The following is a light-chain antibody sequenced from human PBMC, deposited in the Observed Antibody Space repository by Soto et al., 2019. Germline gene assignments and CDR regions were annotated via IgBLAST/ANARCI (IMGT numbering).Light chain of an antibody. CDR3: QQYGHSPLLYT. V-gene: IGKV3-20*01. CDR2: GSS. J-gene: IGKJ2*01. CDR1: QSVNSNF. Sequence: EIVLTQSPGTLSLCPGERATLSCRTSQSVNSNFLAWYQQKPGQAPRLLVYGSSTRAAGVPDRFSGSGSGTDFTLTISRLEPEDFAVYYCQQYGHSPLLYTFGQGTKLGVK.